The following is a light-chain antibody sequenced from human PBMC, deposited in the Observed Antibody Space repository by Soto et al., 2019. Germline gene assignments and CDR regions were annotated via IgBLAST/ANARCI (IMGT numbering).Light chain of an antibody. V-gene: IGKV3-20*01. Sequence: ELALTQSPGTLSLSPGDSAGLAWEDRQSVSSSYLAWYQQNPGQPPRILIYGESSRATGIPDRLSGSGSGTDLTLTISRLEPEDFAVYYCQKYGSSPRTCGQGTKVDI. J-gene: IGKJ1*01. CDR1: QSVSSSY. CDR2: GES. CDR3: QKYGSSPRT.